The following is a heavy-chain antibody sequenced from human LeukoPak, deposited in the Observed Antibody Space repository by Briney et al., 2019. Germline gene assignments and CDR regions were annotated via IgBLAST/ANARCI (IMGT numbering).Heavy chain of an antibody. J-gene: IGHJ4*02. Sequence: SSETLSLTCSVSGGSITGYYWNWIRQPPGKGLEWVGYIYYSGSTNYNPSLDSRVTISRDTSKNQFSLKLRSVTAADTAVYYCARGGGDKQLDYWGQGTLVTVSS. CDR3: ARGGGDKQLDY. CDR2: IYYSGST. V-gene: IGHV4-59*08. CDR1: GGSITGYY. D-gene: IGHD3-16*01.